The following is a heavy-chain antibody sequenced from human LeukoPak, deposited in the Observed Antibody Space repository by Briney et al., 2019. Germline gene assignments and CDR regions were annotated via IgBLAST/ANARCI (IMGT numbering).Heavy chain of an antibody. CDR1: GGSFSGYY. J-gene: IGHJ3*02. Sequence: SETLSLTCAVYGGSFSGYYWSWIRQPPGKGLEWIGEINHSGSTNYNPSLKSRVTISVDTSKNQFSLKLSSVTAADTAVYYCARGGSITIFGVVIEYAFDIWGQGTMVTVSS. D-gene: IGHD3-3*01. CDR3: ARGGSITIFGVVIEYAFDI. V-gene: IGHV4-34*01. CDR2: INHSGST.